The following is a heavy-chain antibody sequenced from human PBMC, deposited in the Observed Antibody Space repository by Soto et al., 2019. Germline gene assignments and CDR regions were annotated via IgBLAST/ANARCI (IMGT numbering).Heavy chain of an antibody. CDR2: ITGGGNNI. Sequence: EVQLVESGGGLVKPGGSLRLSCAASGFTFSSYTMNWVRQAPGKGLEWVSSITGGGNNIFYADSVKGRFTISRDSAKNTMYLQMSDLGAEDTAVYYSTRVSGEYCDYWGQGTLVTVSS. V-gene: IGHV3-21*01. CDR3: TRVSGEYCDY. CDR1: GFTFSSYT. D-gene: IGHD1-26*01. J-gene: IGHJ4*02.